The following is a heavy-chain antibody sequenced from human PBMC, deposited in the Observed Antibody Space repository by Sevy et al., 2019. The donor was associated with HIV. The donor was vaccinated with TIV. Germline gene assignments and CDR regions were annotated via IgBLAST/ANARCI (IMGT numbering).Heavy chain of an antibody. D-gene: IGHD2-15*01. V-gene: IGHV3-23*01. CDR3: AKRRVQSGLSGGGANYGWDV. Sequence: GGSLRLSCAASGFPFSNYAMSWIRQAPGKGLEWVSTLIGGGSRTYYADSVTGRFTISRDNSKNTLYLQMNSLRADDTAIYYCAKRRVQSGLSGGGANYGWDVCDHGTTVTVSS. J-gene: IGHJ6*02. CDR2: LIGGGSRT. CDR1: GFPFSNYA.